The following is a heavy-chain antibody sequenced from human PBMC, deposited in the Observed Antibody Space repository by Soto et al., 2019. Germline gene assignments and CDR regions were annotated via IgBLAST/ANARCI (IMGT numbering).Heavy chain of an antibody. J-gene: IGHJ6*02. Sequence: SETLSLTCAVSGGSISSSNWWNWVRQPPGKGLEWIGEIYHSGNTNYNPSLKSRVTISVDKSKNQFSLKLSSVTAADTAVYYCARDRGSYSQNYYYYYGMDVWGQGTTVTVSS. D-gene: IGHD1-26*01. CDR1: GGSISSSNW. CDR3: ARDRGSYSQNYYYYYGMDV. CDR2: IYHSGNT. V-gene: IGHV4-4*02.